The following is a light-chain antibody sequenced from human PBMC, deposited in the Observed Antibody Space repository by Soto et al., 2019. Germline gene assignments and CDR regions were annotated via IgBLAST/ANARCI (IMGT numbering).Light chain of an antibody. V-gene: IGKV3-15*01. J-gene: IGKJ2*01. CDR1: QSVSSN. CDR3: QQYNNWPPYT. CDR2: GAS. Sequence: EIVMTQSQATLSVSPGERATLSCSASQSVSSNLAWYQQKPGQAPMLLIYGASTRATGIPARFSGSGSGTEFNLTISSLQSEDLALSYYQQYNNWPPYTFGQGNKLEIK.